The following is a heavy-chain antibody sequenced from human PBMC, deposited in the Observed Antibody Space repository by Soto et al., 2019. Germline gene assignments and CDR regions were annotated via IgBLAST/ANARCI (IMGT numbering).Heavy chain of an antibody. CDR3: ARDRKLLWFGDGAFDI. J-gene: IGHJ3*02. CDR2: ISAYNGNT. V-gene: IGHV1-18*01. CDR1: GYTFTSYG. D-gene: IGHD3-10*01. Sequence: QVQLVQSGAEVKKPGASVKVSCKASGYTFTSYGISWVRQAPGQGLEWMGWISAYNGNTNYAQKLQGRVTMTTDTSTSTAYMERRSLRSDDTAVYYCARDRKLLWFGDGAFDIWGQGTMVTVSS.